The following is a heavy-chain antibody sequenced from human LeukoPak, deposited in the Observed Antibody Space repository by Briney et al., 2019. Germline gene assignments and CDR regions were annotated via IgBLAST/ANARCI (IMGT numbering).Heavy chain of an antibody. Sequence: SQILSLTCTVSGGSISSGGYYWTWIRQHPGKGLEWIGYIYYSGSTYYNPSLKSRVTISVDTSKNQFSLKLTSVTAADTAVYCCARTTSSGYYTLFDYWGPGTLVTVSS. CDR1: GGSISSGGYY. V-gene: IGHV4-31*03. D-gene: IGHD3-3*01. CDR2: IYYSGST. CDR3: ARTTSSGYYTLFDY. J-gene: IGHJ4*02.